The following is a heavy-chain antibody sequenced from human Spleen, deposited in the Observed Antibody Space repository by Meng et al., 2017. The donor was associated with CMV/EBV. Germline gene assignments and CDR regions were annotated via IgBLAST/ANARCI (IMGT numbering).Heavy chain of an antibody. Sequence: QLQLVQSGPEVKKPGASVKVSCTASGYLFISYAIHWVRQAPGQGLEWMGWISAYNGKPDYAQKFQGRVTMTTDTSTSTAHMELRNLRSDDTAVYYCARGLGPSYVDRDYWGQGTLVTVSS. D-gene: IGHD4-17*01. J-gene: IGHJ4*02. CDR2: ISAYNGKP. CDR1: GYLFISYA. CDR3: ARGLGPSYVDRDY. V-gene: IGHV1-18*01.